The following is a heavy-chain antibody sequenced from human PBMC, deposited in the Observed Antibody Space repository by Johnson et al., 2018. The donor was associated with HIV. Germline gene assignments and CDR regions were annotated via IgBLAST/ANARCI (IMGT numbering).Heavy chain of an antibody. CDR1: GFAFSNSA. Sequence: QVQLVESGGGVVQPGGSLTLTCEASGFAFSNSALHWVRQAPGKGLEWVAVIWYDGSNKYYADSVKGRFTISRDNSKNTVYLQMNSLRAEDTAVYYCAKGACGGDCFSHDAFDIWGQGTMVTVSS. J-gene: IGHJ3*02. CDR2: IWYDGSNK. CDR3: AKGACGGDCFSHDAFDI. D-gene: IGHD2-21*02. V-gene: IGHV3-30*02.